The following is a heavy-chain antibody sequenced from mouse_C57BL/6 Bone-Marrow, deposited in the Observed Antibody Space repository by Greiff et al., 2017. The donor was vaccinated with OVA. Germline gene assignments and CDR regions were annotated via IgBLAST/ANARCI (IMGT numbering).Heavy chain of an antibody. Sequence: QVQLQQPGAELVKPGASVKLSCKASGYTFTSYWMQWVKQRPGQGLEWIGEIDPSDSYTNYNQKFKGKATLTVDTSSSTAYMQLSSLTSEDSAVYYYVYYGGWWYFDVWGTGTTVTVSS. CDR2: IDPSDSYT. V-gene: IGHV1-50*01. D-gene: IGHD1-1*01. CDR1: GYTFTSYW. CDR3: VYYGGWWYFDV. J-gene: IGHJ1*03.